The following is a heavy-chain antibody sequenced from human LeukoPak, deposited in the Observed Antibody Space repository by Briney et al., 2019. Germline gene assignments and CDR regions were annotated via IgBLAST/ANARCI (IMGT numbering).Heavy chain of an antibody. Sequence: ASVKVSCKSSGYTFTSYAMNWVRQAPGQGLEWMGWISTNTGNPTYAQGFTGRFVFSLDTSVSTAYLQISSLKAEDTAVYYCARKSVAATPRDIVYQYSHMDVWGKGTTVTVSS. V-gene: IGHV7-4-1*02. D-gene: IGHD2-15*01. CDR2: ISTNTGNP. CDR3: ARKSVAATPRDIVYQYSHMDV. CDR1: GYTFTSYA. J-gene: IGHJ6*03.